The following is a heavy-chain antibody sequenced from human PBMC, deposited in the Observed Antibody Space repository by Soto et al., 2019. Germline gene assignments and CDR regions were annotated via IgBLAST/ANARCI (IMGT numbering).Heavy chain of an antibody. V-gene: IGHV3-7*05. CDR3: ARAPPPRYSYGYYYYGMDV. J-gene: IGHJ6*02. CDR2: IKQDGSEK. Sequence: GGSLILSCAASGFTFSSYWMSWVRQAPGKGLEWVANIKQDGSEKYYVDSVKGRFTISRDNAKNSLYLQMNSLRAEDTAVYYYARAPPPRYSYGYYYYGMDVWGQGTTVTVSS. D-gene: IGHD5-18*01. CDR1: GFTFSSYW.